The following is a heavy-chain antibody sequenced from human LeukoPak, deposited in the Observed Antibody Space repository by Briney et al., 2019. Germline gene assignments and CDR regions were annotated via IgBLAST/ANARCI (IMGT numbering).Heavy chain of an antibody. V-gene: IGHV3-23*01. CDR1: GFTFSSYA. D-gene: IGHD2-2*01. Sequence: GGSLRLSCAASGFTFSSYAMSWVRQAPGKGLKWVSAISGSGGSTYYADSVKGRFTISRDNSKNTLYLQMNSLRAEDTAVYYCAKDRSYCSSTSCYVGNFHYWGQGTLVTVSS. CDR3: AKDRSYCSSTSCYVGNFHY. J-gene: IGHJ4*02. CDR2: ISGSGGST.